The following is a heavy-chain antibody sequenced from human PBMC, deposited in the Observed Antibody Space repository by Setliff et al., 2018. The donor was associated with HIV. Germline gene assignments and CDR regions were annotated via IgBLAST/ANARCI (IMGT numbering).Heavy chain of an antibody. CDR2: FTPSGTT. CDR3: ARGFGASYLFSGYMDV. Sequence: PSETLSLTCAVYGDSFSGFYWNWIRQPPGKGLEWIGEFTPSGTTNYNPSLKSRVTISVDKSKKQFSLRLTSVTDADTAVYFCARGFGASYLFSGYMDVWGKGTTVTVSS. V-gene: IGHV4-34*01. CDR1: GDSFSGFY. J-gene: IGHJ6*03. D-gene: IGHD1-26*01.